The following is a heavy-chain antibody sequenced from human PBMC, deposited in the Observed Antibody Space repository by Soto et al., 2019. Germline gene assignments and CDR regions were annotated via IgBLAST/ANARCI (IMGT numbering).Heavy chain of an antibody. CDR2: ISSSGSTI. Sequence: GGSLRLSCAASGFTFSDYYMSWIRQAPGKGLEWVSYISSSGSTIYYADCVKSRFTIFRENAKNSLYLQMNSLRPEDTAVYYCARVNGNYYYYMDVWGKGTPVTVSS. CDR3: ARVNGNYYYYMDV. V-gene: IGHV3-11*01. D-gene: IGHD4-17*01. J-gene: IGHJ6*03. CDR1: GFTFSDYY.